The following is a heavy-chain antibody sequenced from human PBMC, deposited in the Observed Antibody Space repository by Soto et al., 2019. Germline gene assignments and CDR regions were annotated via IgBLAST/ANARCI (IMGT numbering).Heavy chain of an antibody. D-gene: IGHD6-19*01. CDR3: AKLRGQWLEMYYFDY. CDR1: GFTFSSYA. CDR2: ISGSGGST. V-gene: IGHV3-23*01. Sequence: EVQLLESGGGLVQPGGSLRLSCAASGFTFSSYAMSWVRQAPGKGLEWVSAISGSGGSTYYADSVKGRFTISRDNSKNTLYLQMNSRRAEDTAVYYCAKLRGQWLEMYYFDYWGQGTLVTVSS. J-gene: IGHJ4*02.